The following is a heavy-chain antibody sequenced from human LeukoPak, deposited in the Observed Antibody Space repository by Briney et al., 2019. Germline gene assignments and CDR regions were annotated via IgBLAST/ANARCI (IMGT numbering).Heavy chain of an antibody. CDR1: GYTFTSYG. J-gene: IGHJ4*02. V-gene: IGHV1-18*01. CDR3: ARDTYGSGSYYNVQGDY. Sequence: ASVKVSCKASGYTFTSYGISWVRQAPGQGLEWMGWISAYNGKTNYAQKLQGRVTMTTDTSTSTAYMELRSLRSDDTAVYYCARDTYGSGSYYNVQGDYWGQGTLVTVSS. D-gene: IGHD3-10*01. CDR2: ISAYNGKT.